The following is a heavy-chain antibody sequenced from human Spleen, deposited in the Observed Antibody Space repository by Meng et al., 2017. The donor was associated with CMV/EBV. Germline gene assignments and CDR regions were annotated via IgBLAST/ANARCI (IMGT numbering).Heavy chain of an antibody. CDR2: IKPSGGDT. J-gene: IGHJ4*02. CDR1: GYTFTGQY. CDR3: ARADYYGSGMDY. V-gene: IGHV1-2*02. Sequence: ASVKVSCKASGYTFTGQYIHWVRQAPGQGLEWMGLIKPSGGDTNYAQNFQGRVTMTRDTSISTAYMELSRLRSEDMAVYYCARADYYGSGMDYWGQGTLVTVSS. D-gene: IGHD3-10*01.